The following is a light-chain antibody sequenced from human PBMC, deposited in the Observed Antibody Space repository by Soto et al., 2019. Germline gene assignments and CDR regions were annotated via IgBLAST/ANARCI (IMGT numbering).Light chain of an antibody. CDR1: SSDVGAYSY. J-gene: IGLJ1*01. V-gene: IGLV2-14*03. CDR2: DVI. CDR3: SSFTKRNTYV. Sequence: QSALTQPASVSGSPGQSITISCTGTSSDVGAYSYVSWYQHLPGEAPKLIIYDVIHRPSGVSNRFSGSKSGNTASLTISGLQAEDEADYYCSSFTKRNTYVFGSGTKLTVL.